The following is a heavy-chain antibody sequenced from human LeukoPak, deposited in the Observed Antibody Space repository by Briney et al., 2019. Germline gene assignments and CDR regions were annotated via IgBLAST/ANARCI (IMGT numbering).Heavy chain of an antibody. CDR1: GFTFSSYG. CDR2: ISYDGSNK. CDR3: AKDPGIAAADPGHFDY. D-gene: IGHD6-13*01. Sequence: PGGSLRLSCAASGFTFSSYGMHWVRQAPGKGLEWVAVISYDGSNKYYADSVKGRFTISRDNSKNTLYLQMNSLRAEDTAVYYCAKDPGIAAADPGHFDYWGQGTLVTVSS. V-gene: IGHV3-30*18. J-gene: IGHJ4*02.